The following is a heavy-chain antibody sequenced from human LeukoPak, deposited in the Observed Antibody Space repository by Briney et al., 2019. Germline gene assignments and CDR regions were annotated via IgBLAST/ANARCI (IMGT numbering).Heavy chain of an antibody. J-gene: IGHJ4*02. CDR2: IYYSGST. V-gene: IGHV4-59*01. CDR1: GGSISSYY. D-gene: IGHD5-12*01. Sequence: TSKTLSLTCTVSGGSISSYYWSWIRQPPGKGLEWIGYIYYSGSTNYNPSLKSRVTISVDTSKNQFSLKLSSVTAADTAVYYCARGAPGGYEKGCFDYWGQGTLVTVSS. CDR3: ARGAPGGYEKGCFDY.